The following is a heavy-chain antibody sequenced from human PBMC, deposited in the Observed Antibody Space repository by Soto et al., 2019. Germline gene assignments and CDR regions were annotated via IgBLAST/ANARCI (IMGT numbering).Heavy chain of an antibody. J-gene: IGHJ5*02. V-gene: IGHV1-2*04. CDR2: INPNSGGT. CDR1: GYTFTGYY. Sequence: ASVKVSCKASGYTFTGYYMHWVRQAPGQGLEWMGWINPNSGGTNYAQKFQGWVTMTRDTSISTAYMELSSLRSEDTAVYYCARDPGPPCSSTSCQGENWFDPWGQGTLVTVPQ. CDR3: ARDPGPPCSSTSCQGENWFDP. D-gene: IGHD2-2*01.